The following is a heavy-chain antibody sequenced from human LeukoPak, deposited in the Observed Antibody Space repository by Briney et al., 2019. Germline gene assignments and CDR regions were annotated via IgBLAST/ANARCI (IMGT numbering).Heavy chain of an antibody. J-gene: IGHJ4*02. CDR3: ARRAYSGGYSSFDY. CDR2: IYSDGTT. D-gene: IGHD3-22*01. V-gene: IGHV3-53*01. Sequence: PGGSLRLSCAASGFTVSNNFMTWVRQAPGKGLEWVSIIYSDGTTYYTGSVKGRFTISRDNSKNTLYLQMNSLRAEDTAVYYCARRAYSGGYSSFDYWGQGTLVTVSS. CDR1: GFTVSNNF.